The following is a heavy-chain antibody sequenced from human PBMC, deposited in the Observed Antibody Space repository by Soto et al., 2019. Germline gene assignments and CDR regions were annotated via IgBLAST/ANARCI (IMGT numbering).Heavy chain of an antibody. J-gene: IGHJ6*03. V-gene: IGHV4-59*08. CDR1: GASIGDYY. CDR2: VFYSGTT. Sequence: QVQLQESGPGLVKPSETLSLTCLVSGASIGDYYWSWIRQPPGQGLVWIGNVFYSGTTNYNPALKNPDTLTVDSSNTQFALEMSYVPAADTAVYYCARQPMAPPPRVYYYYCVDVWGKGTTVTVSS. CDR3: ARQPMAPPPRVYYYYCVDV.